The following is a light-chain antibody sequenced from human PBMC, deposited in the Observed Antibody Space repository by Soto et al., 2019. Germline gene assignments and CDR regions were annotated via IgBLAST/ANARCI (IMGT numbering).Light chain of an antibody. Sequence: DIVMTQSPDSLAVSLGERATINCKSSQSMLYSSNNKNYLAWYQQKPGQPPKLLIYWASTRESGVPDRFSGSGAGTDFTPTISSLQAEDVEVYYCQQYYSTPPRTFGQGTKVEIK. CDR3: QQYYSTPPRT. CDR2: WAS. J-gene: IGKJ1*01. V-gene: IGKV4-1*01. CDR1: QSMLYSSNNKNY.